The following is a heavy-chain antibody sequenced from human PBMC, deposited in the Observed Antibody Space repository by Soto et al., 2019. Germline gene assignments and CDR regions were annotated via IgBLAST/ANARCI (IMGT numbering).Heavy chain of an antibody. J-gene: IGHJ4*02. Sequence: EVQLVESGGGLVQPGGSLRLSCAASGFTFSSYWMSWVRQAPGKGLEWVANIKEDGSDMYYVDSVKGRFTISRDNAKKSLYLQMNSLRAEDTAVYYCATEVWVYYDFWSGYSDYWGQGTLVTVSS. D-gene: IGHD3-3*01. CDR2: IKEDGSDM. CDR1: GFTFSSYW. CDR3: ATEVWVYYDFWSGYSDY. V-gene: IGHV3-7*01.